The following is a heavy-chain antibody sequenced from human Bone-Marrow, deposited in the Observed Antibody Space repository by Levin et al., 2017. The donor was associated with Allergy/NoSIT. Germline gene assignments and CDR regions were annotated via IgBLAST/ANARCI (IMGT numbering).Heavy chain of an antibody. D-gene: IGHD3-22*01. CDR2: IYYSGST. Sequence: SETLSLTCTVSGGSISSYYWSWIRQPPGKGLEWIGYIYYSGSTNYNPSLKSRVTISVDTSKNQFSLKLSSVTAADTAVYYCARDSPKLPSDYYQIPDKDYYYMDVWGKGTTVTVSS. V-gene: IGHV4-59*01. CDR3: ARDSPKLPSDYYQIPDKDYYYMDV. CDR1: GGSISSYY. J-gene: IGHJ6*03.